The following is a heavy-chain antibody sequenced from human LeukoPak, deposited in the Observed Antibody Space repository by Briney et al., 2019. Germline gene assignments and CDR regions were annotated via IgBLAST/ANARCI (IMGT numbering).Heavy chain of an antibody. V-gene: IGHV3-21*01. CDR2: ISSGGTNI. Sequence: PGGSLRLSCAASGFTFSIYSMNWVRQARGKALEWVSCISSGGTNIYYADSVRGRFTISRDNAKNSLYLQMNSLRAEDTAVYYCARVGGYCSSVSNCYGDYWGQGTLVTVSS. CDR3: ARVGGYCSSVSNCYGDY. D-gene: IGHD2-2*03. CDR1: GFTFSIYS. J-gene: IGHJ4*02.